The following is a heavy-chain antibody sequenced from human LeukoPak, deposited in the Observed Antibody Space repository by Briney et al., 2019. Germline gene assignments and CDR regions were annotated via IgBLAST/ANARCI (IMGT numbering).Heavy chain of an antibody. CDR2: IYSGGST. CDR3: ARIELATSHFDY. Sequence: GGSLRLSCAASGFTVSSNYMSGVRQAPGKGLAWVSVIYSGGSTYYADSVKGRFTISRDNSKNTLYLQMNSLRAEDTAVYYCARIELATSHFDYWGQGTLVTVSS. V-gene: IGHV3-66*02. CDR1: GFTVSSNY. D-gene: IGHD5-24*01. J-gene: IGHJ4*02.